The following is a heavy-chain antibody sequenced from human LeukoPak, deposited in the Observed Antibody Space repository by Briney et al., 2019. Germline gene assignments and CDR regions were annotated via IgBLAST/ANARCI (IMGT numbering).Heavy chain of an antibody. CDR3: ARGGRVPAAIRPFDY. CDR1: GYTFTGYY. CDR2: INPDSGGT. D-gene: IGHD2-2*02. J-gene: IGHJ4*02. V-gene: IGHV1-2*02. Sequence: ASVKVSCKASGYTFTGYYMHWVRQAPGQGLEWMGWINPDSGGTNYAQKFQGRVTMTRDTSISTAYMELSRLRSDDTAVYYCARGGRVPAAIRPFDYWGQGTLVTVSS.